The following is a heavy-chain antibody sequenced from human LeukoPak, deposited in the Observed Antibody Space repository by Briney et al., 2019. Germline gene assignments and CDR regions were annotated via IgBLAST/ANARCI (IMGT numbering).Heavy chain of an antibody. Sequence: SETLSLTCTVSGGSISSSSYYWGWIRQPPGKGLGWIGSIYYSGSTYYNPSLKSRVTISVDTSKNQFPLKLSSVTAADTAVYYCARPSAAGTVDYWGQGTLVTVSS. V-gene: IGHV4-39*01. J-gene: IGHJ4*02. D-gene: IGHD6-13*01. CDR3: ARPSAAGTVDY. CDR2: IYYSGST. CDR1: GGSISSSSYY.